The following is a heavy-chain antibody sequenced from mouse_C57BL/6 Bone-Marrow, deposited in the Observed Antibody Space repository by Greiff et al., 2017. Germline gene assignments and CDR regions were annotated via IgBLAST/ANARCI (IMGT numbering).Heavy chain of an antibody. D-gene: IGHD1-1*02. CDR1: GYTFTSYW. V-gene: IGHV1-64*01. J-gene: IGHJ3*01. CDR3: ARHGGAWFAY. Sequence: QVQLQQPGAELVKPGASVKLSCKASGYTFTSYWMHWVKQRPGQGLEWIGMIHPNSGSTNYNEKFKSKATLTVDKSSSTAYMQLSSLSSEDSAVYYCARHGGAWFAYWGQGTLVTVSA. CDR2: IHPNSGST.